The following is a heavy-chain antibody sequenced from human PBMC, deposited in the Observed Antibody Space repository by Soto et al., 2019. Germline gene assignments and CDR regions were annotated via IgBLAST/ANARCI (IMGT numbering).Heavy chain of an antibody. CDR1: GFTFSSYS. J-gene: IGHJ6*02. CDR2: ISSSSSTI. CDR3: ARGEEGDYRNGYDYYGMDV. D-gene: IGHD4-4*01. Sequence: EVQLVESGGGLVQPGGSLRLSCAASGFTFSSYSMNWVRQAPGKGLEWVSYISSSSSTIYYADSVKGRFTISRDNAKNSMYLQMNSLRDEDTAVYYCARGEEGDYRNGYDYYGMDVWGPGTTVTVSS. V-gene: IGHV3-48*02.